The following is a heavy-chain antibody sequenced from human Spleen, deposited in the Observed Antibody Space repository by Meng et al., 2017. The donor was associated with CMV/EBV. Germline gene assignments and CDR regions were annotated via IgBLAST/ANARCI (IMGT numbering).Heavy chain of an antibody. J-gene: IGHJ5*02. Sequence: TFSSYAISWGRQAPGQGLEWMGGIIPILGIANYAQKFQGRVTITADKSTSTAYMELSSLRSEDTAVYYCATRGGYCSSTSCGRWFDPWGQGTLVTVSS. CDR3: ATRGGYCSSTSCGRWFDP. CDR1: TFSSYA. V-gene: IGHV1-69*10. CDR2: IIPILGIA. D-gene: IGHD2-2*01.